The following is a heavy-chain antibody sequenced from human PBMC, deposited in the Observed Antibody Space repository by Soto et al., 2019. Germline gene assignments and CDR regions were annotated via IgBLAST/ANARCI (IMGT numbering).Heavy chain of an antibody. CDR1: GFTFSSYG. CDR3: ANLGGVYCTSTDCPDY. Sequence: ESGGGVVQPGRSLRLSCAASGFTFSSYGMHWVRQAPGKGLEWVAVISYDDRNKYYADSVKGRFTISRDNSKNTLYLQMNSLRAKDPAVYYCANLGGVYCTSTDCPDYWGQGTLVTVSS. CDR2: ISYDDRNK. J-gene: IGHJ4*02. V-gene: IGHV3-30*18. D-gene: IGHD2-2*01.